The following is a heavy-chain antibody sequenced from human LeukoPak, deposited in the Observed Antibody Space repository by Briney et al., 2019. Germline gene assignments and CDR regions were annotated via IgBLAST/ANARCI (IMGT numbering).Heavy chain of an antibody. CDR3: ARQRWLQSGGYFDY. CDR1: GFTFSSYS. Sequence: GGSLRLSCAASGFTFSSYSMNWVRQAPGKGLEWVSSISSSSSYIYYADSVKGRFTISRDNAKNSLYLQMNSLRAEVTAVYYCARQRWLQSGGYFDYWGQGTLVTVSS. V-gene: IGHV3-21*01. D-gene: IGHD5-24*01. CDR2: ISSSSSYI. J-gene: IGHJ4*02.